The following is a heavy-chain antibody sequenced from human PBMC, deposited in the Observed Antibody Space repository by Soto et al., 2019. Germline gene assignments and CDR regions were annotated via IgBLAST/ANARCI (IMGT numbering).Heavy chain of an antibody. J-gene: IGHJ6*02. CDR3: ATSIAVAGTTFYYYYGMDV. CDR2: IDPSDSYT. V-gene: IGHV5-10-1*01. D-gene: IGHD6-19*01. CDR1: GYSFTSYW. Sequence: GESLKISCKGSGYSFTSYWISWVRQMPGKGLEWMGRIDPSDSYTNYSPSFQGHVTISADKSISTAYLQWSSLKASDTAMYYCATSIAVAGTTFYYYYGMDVWGQGTTVTAP.